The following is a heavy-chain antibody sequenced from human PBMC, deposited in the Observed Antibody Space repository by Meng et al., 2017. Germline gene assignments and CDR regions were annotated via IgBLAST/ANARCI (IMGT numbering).Heavy chain of an antibody. CDR2: IKQDGSEK. CDR3: ARGMTDIVVVPAAMTPQYCSGGSCYYVYYYGMDV. V-gene: IGHV3-7*01. D-gene: IGHD2-2*01. J-gene: IGHJ6*02. CDR1: GFTFSSYW. Sequence: GESLKISCAASGFTFSSYWMSWVRQAPGKGLEWVANIKQDGSEKYYVDSVKGRFTISRDNAKNSLYLQMNSLRAEDTAVYYCARGMTDIVVVPAAMTPQYCSGGSCYYVYYYGMDVWGQGTTVTVSS.